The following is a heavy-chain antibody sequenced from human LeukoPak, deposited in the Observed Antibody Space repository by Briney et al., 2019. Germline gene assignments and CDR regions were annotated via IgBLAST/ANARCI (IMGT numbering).Heavy chain of an antibody. CDR1: GFTFSNYW. V-gene: IGHV3-74*01. CDR3: ARSQSGVFDV. J-gene: IGHJ3*01. D-gene: IGHD2-8*01. CDR2: LNGDGTNI. Sequence: GGSLRLSCVASGFTFSNYWMQWVRQVPGKGLVWVSRLNGDGTNIIYADSVKGRFTISRDNAENTLYLQMNSLRAEDTALYYCARSQSGVFDVWGQGTMVTDSS.